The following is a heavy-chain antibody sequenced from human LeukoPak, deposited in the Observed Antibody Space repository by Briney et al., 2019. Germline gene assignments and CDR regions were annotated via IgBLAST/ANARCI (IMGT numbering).Heavy chain of an antibody. V-gene: IGHV4-59*01. CDR3: ARGSRGDGAAFDI. Sequence: SETLSLTCTVSGGSISSYHWSWIRQPPGKGLEWIGYIYYSGSTNYNPSLKSRVTISVDTSKNQFSLKLSSVTAADTAVYYCARGSRGDGAAFDIWGQGTMVTVSS. CDR2: IYYSGST. CDR1: GGSISSYH. J-gene: IGHJ3*02. D-gene: IGHD7-27*01.